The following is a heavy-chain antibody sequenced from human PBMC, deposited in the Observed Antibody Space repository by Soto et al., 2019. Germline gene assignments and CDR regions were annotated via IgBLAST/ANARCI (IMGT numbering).Heavy chain of an antibody. D-gene: IGHD2-2*01. CDR3: AKGGQLLVEGGGY. V-gene: IGHV3-9*01. CDR2: ICWNSGSI. CDR1: GFTFDDYA. J-gene: IGHJ4*02. Sequence: EVQLVESGGGLVQPGRSLRLSCAASGFTFDDYAMHWVRQAPGKGLEWVSGICWNSGSIGYADSVKGRFTISRDNAKNSLYLQMNSLRAEDTALYYCAKGGQLLVEGGGYWGQGTLVTVSS.